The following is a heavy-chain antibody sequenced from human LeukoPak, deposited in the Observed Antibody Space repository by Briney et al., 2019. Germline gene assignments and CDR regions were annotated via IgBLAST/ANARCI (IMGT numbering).Heavy chain of an antibody. CDR2: INSDGSST. CDR1: GFTFSSYW. J-gene: IGHJ5*02. V-gene: IGHV3-74*01. CDR3: ARGGPVEMATRYNWFDP. D-gene: IGHD5-24*01. Sequence: GGSLRLSCAASGFTFSSYWMHWVRQAPGKGLVWVSRINSDGSSTTYADSVKGRFTISRDNAKNTLYLQMNSLRAEDTAVYYCARGGPVEMATRYNWFDPWGQGTLVTVSA.